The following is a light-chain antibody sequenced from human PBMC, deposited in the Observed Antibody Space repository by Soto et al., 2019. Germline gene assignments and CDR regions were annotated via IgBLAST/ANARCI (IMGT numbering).Light chain of an antibody. V-gene: IGLV2-14*03. Sequence: QSVLTQPASVSGSPGQSITISCTGTSSDVGGYNYVSWYQHHPGKAPKLIIYDVSNRPSGVSIRFSGSKSDNTASLTISGLQPEDEADDHCSSYTTSNTRQIVFGTGTQLTVL. J-gene: IGLJ1*01. CDR3: SSYTTSNTRQIV. CDR2: DVS. CDR1: SSDVGGYNY.